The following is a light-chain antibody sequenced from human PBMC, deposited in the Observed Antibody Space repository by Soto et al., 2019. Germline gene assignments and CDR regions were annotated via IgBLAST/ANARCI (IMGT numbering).Light chain of an antibody. V-gene: IGKV3-11*01. Sequence: EIVLTQSPGTLSLSPGERATLSCRASQSVSRYLAWYQQKPGQAPRLLIYDASTRATGISARFSGSGSGTDFTLTISSLELEDSAMYYCQQRSNWPVTFGQGTKVEVK. CDR2: DAS. CDR1: QSVSRY. J-gene: IGKJ1*01. CDR3: QQRSNWPVT.